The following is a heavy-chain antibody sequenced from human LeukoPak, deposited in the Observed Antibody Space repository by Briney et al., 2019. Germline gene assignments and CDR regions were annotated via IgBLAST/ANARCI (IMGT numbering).Heavy chain of an antibody. Sequence: SETLSLTCTGSDGSISSYYWSWIRQPPGKGLEWIGYIYYTGRTDYNPSLKSRVTILVDTSKNQFSLSLSSVTAADTAVYYCARAATGTYGGFDYWGQGTLVTVSS. CDR3: ARAATGTYGGFDY. CDR1: DGSISSYY. V-gene: IGHV4-59*01. CDR2: IYYTGRT. J-gene: IGHJ4*02. D-gene: IGHD1-1*01.